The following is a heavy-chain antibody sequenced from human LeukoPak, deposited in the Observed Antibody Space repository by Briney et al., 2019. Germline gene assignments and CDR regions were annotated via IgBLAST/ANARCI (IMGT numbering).Heavy chain of an antibody. CDR2: IYTSGST. CDR3: ARDRRPRYSYGPDNWYFDL. J-gene: IGHJ2*01. CDR1: GGSISSYY. D-gene: IGHD5-18*01. V-gene: IGHV4-4*07. Sequence: SETLSLTCTVSGGSISSYYWSWIQQPAGKGLEWIGRIYTSGSTNYNPSLKSRVTMSVDTSKNQFSLKLSSVTAADTAVYYCARDRRPRYSYGPDNWYFDLWGRGTLVTVSS.